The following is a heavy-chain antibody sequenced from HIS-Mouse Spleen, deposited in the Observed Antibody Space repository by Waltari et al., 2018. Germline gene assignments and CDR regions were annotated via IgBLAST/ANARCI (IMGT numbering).Heavy chain of an antibody. V-gene: IGHV4-39*07. CDR1: GGSISSSSYY. CDR3: AREIPYSSSWYDWYFDL. Sequence: QLQLQESGPGLVKPSETLSLTCTVSGGSISSSSYYWGCIRQPPGKGLEWIGRIYYSGGTYNNPSLKSRVTISVDTSKNQFSLKLSSVTAADTAVYYCAREIPYSSSWYDWYFDLWGRGTLVTVSS. D-gene: IGHD6-13*01. J-gene: IGHJ2*01. CDR2: IYYSGGT.